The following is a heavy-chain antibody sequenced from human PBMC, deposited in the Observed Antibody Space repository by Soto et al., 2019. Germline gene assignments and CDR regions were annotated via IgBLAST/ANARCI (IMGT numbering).Heavy chain of an antibody. J-gene: IGHJ6*02. CDR1: GYTFTSYA. CDR2: INAGNGNT. V-gene: IGHV1-3*01. D-gene: IGHD6-13*01. Sequence: ASVKVSCKASGYTFTSYAMHWVRQAPGQRLEWMGWINAGNGNTKYSQKFQGRVTITRDTSASTAYMELSSLRSEDTAVYYCARPLVAAAGMDCYGMDVWGQGTTVTVSS. CDR3: ARPLVAAAGMDCYGMDV.